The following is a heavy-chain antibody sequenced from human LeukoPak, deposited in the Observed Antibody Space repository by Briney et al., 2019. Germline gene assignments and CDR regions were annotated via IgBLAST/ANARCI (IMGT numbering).Heavy chain of an antibody. CDR2: TRNKANSYTT. CDR1: GFTFSDHY. V-gene: IGHV3-72*01. J-gene: IGHJ6*04. Sequence: GGSLRLSCAASGFTFSDHYMDWVRQAPGKGLEWVGRTRNKANSYTTEYAASVKGRFTISRDDSKNPLCLQMNSLKTEDTAVYYCARGGTGTGPYGMDVWGKGTTVTVSS. D-gene: IGHD1-1*01. CDR3: ARGGTGTGPYGMDV.